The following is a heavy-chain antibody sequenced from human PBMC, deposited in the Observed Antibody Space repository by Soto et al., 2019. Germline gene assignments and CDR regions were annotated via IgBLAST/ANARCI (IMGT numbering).Heavy chain of an antibody. J-gene: IGHJ6*03. CDR3: ARGRSTVAATFYYYYYMDV. CDR2: INHSGST. Sequence: QVQLQQWGAGLLKPSETLSLTCAVYGGSFSGYYWSWIRQPPGKGLEWIGEINHSGSTYYNPSLRSRVHISVDTSKNQFSLKLSSVTAADTAVYYCARGRSTVAATFYYYYYMDVWGKGTTVTVSS. D-gene: IGHD2-15*01. CDR1: GGSFSGYY. V-gene: IGHV4-34*01.